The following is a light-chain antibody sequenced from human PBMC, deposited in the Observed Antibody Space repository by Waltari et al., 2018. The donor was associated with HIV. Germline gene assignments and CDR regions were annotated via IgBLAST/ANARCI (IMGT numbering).Light chain of an antibody. V-gene: IGLV3-19*01. J-gene: IGLJ3*02. CDR3: NSRDSIGNWV. CDR2: GKN. Sequence: SSELTQDPAVSVALVQTVRITCQGDSLRSYYASWYQQKPGQAPVLVIYGKNNRPSGIPDRFSGSSSGNTASLTITVAQAEDEADYYCNSRDSIGNWVFGGGTKLTVL. CDR1: SLRSYY.